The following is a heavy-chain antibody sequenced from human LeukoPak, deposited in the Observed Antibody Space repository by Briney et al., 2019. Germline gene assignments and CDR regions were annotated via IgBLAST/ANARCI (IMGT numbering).Heavy chain of an antibody. V-gene: IGHV3-53*01. CDR1: GFTLSRNY. CDR3: AREDGYGGNSFDY. CDR2: IYSGGST. J-gene: IGHJ4*02. Sequence: GGSLRLSCAASGFTLSRNYMSWVRQAPGKGLEWVSIIYSGGSTYYADSVKGRFTISRDNSKNTLYLQMNSLRAEDTAVYYCAREDGYGGNSFDYWGQGTLVTVSS. D-gene: IGHD4-23*01.